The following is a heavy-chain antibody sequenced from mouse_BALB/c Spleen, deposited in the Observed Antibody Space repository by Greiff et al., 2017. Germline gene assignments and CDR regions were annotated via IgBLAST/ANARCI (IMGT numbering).Heavy chain of an antibody. CDR3: VRMRYERAMDY. V-gene: IGHV2-2-2*01. D-gene: IGHD2-12*01. Sequence: QVQLKESGPGLVQPSQSLSITCTVSGFSLTSYGVHWVRQSPGKGLEWLGVIWSGGSTDYNAAFISRLSISKDNSKSQVFFKMNSLQADDTAIYYCVRMRYERAMDYWGQGTSVTVSS. CDR1: GFSLTSYG. CDR2: IWSGGST. J-gene: IGHJ4*01.